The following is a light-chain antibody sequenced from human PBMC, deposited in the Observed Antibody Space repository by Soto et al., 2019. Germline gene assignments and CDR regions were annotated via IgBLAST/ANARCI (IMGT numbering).Light chain of an antibody. CDR3: QEHNSYSRT. Sequence: DIQMTQSPSTLSASVGDRVTITCRASQSIRSWLAWYQQKPGKAPKLLIYKASTLESGVPSRFSGSGSGTEFTLTISSLQPDDFATYYCQEHNSYSRTFGQGTKVEIK. J-gene: IGKJ1*01. CDR1: QSIRSW. CDR2: KAS. V-gene: IGKV1-5*03.